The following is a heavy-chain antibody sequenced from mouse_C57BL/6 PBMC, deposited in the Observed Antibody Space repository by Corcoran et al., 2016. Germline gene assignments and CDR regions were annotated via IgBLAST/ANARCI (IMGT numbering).Heavy chain of an antibody. CDR3: ARSAATVVAMEAMDY. V-gene: IGHV1-26*01. J-gene: IGHJ4*01. D-gene: IGHD1-1*01. CDR2: INPNNGGT. Sequence: EVQLQQSGPELVKPGASVKISCKASGYTFTDYYMNWVKQSHGKSLEWIGDINPNNGGTSYNQKFKGKATLTVDKSSSTAYMELRSLTSEDSAVYYCARSAATVVAMEAMDYWGQGTSVTVSS. CDR1: GYTFTDYY.